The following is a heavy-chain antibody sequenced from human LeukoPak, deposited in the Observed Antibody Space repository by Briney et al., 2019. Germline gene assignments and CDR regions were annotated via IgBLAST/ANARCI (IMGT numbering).Heavy chain of an antibody. CDR2: ISYDGSNK. Sequence: GGSLRLSCAASGFTFSSYGTHWVRQAPGKGLEWVAVISYDGSNKYYADSVKGRFTISRDNSKNTLYLQMNSLRAEDTAVYYCAKDSNAKELPELFDYWGQGTLVTVSS. CDR1: GFTFSSYG. J-gene: IGHJ4*02. V-gene: IGHV3-30*18. D-gene: IGHD1-14*01. CDR3: AKDSNAKELPELFDY.